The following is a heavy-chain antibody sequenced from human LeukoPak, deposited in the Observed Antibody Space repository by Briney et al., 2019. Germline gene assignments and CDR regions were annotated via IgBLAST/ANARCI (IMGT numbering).Heavy chain of an antibody. D-gene: IGHD1-26*01. CDR3: AREGVGATAYFDY. CDR1: GYTFTIYY. V-gene: IGHV1-46*01. J-gene: IGHJ4*02. Sequence: GASVTVSFTASGYTFTIYYMHWVRQAPGQGLEWMGIINPSGGSTSYAQKFQGRVTMTRDTSTSTVYMELSSLRSEDTAVYYCAREGVGATAYFDYWGQGTLVTVSS. CDR2: INPSGGST.